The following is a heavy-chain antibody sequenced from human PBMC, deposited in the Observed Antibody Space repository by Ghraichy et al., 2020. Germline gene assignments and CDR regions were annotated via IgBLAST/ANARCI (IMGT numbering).Heavy chain of an antibody. D-gene: IGHD2-21*02. CDR3: ARDRWSGARGYCGGDCPLNWFDP. V-gene: IGHV3-30-3*01. Sequence: GGSLRLSCAASGFPFSSYAMHWVRQAPGKGLEWVAVISYDGSNKYYADSVKGRFTISRDNSKNTLYLQMNSLRAEDTAVYYCARDRWSGARGYCGGDCPLNWFDPWGQGTLVTVSS. CDR2: ISYDGSNK. J-gene: IGHJ5*02. CDR1: GFPFSSYA.